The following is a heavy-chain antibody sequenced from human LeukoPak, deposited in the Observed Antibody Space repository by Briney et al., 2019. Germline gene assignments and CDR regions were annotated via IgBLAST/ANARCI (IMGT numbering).Heavy chain of an antibody. V-gene: IGHV3-23*01. D-gene: IGHD3-10*01. CDR1: RLTFSTYA. CDR3: ARDLSPVVRASPMGY. CDR2: ISGSGGST. Sequence: GGSLRLSCAASRLTFSTYAMSWVRQAPGKGLEWVSAISGSGGSTYYADSVKGRFTISRDNSKNTLYLQMNSLRAEDTAVYYCARDLSPVVRASPMGYWGQGTPVTVSS. J-gene: IGHJ4*02.